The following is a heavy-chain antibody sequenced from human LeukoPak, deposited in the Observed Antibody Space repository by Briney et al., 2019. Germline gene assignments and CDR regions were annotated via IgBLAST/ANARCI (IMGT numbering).Heavy chain of an antibody. CDR2: ISLTGLT. D-gene: IGHD2-8*01. V-gene: IGHV4-4*02. CDR3: SRENGAFAPFGY. J-gene: IGHJ4*02. CDR1: GGSISNTNW. Sequence: PSGTLSLTCGVSGGSISNTNWWSWVRQPPGQGLEWIGEISLTGLTHYNPSLESRVTVSLDKSKNLLSLKLTSVTAADTAVYYCSRENGAFAPFGYWGQGTLVSVSS.